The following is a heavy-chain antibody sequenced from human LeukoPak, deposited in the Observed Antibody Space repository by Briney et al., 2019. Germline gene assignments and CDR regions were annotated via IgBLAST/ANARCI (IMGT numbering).Heavy chain of an antibody. Sequence: SETLSLTCAVYGGSFSGYYWSCIRQPPGKGLEWIGEINHSGSTNYNPSLKSRVTISVDTSKNQFSLKLSSVTAADTAVYYCARGQVVVVPAATPYGMDVWGQGTTVTASS. D-gene: IGHD2-2*01. CDR2: INHSGST. CDR3: ARGQVVVVPAATPYGMDV. V-gene: IGHV4-34*01. CDR1: GGSFSGYY. J-gene: IGHJ6*02.